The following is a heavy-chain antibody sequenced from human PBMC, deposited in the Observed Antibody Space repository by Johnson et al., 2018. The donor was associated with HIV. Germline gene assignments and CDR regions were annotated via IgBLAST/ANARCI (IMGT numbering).Heavy chain of an antibody. Sequence: VQLVESGGGVVRPGGSLRLSCAASGFTFSSAWMSWVRQAPGNGLEWVSYISSSGSTIYYADSVKGRFTISRDNAKNSLYLQMNSLRAEDTAVYYCARPYYVISDYYLYSFDIGGQGTMVAVSS. CDR2: ISSSGSTI. CDR1: GFTFSSAW. J-gene: IGHJ3*02. D-gene: IGHD3-22*01. CDR3: ARPYYVISDYYLYSFDI. V-gene: IGHV3-48*04.